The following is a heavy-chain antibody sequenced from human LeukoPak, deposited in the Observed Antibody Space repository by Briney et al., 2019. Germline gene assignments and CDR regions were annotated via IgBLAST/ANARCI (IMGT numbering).Heavy chain of an antibody. V-gene: IGHV3-33*01. CDR2: IWYDGSNK. J-gene: IGHJ4*02. CDR1: GFTFSSYG. CDR3: ARDNYDILTGYYRRYFDY. Sequence: GGSLRLSCAASGFTFSSYGMHWVRQAPGKGLERVAVIWYDGSNKYYADSVKGRFTISRDNSKNTLYLQMNSLRAEDTAAYYCARDNYDILTGYYRRYFDYWGQGTLVTVSS. D-gene: IGHD3-9*01.